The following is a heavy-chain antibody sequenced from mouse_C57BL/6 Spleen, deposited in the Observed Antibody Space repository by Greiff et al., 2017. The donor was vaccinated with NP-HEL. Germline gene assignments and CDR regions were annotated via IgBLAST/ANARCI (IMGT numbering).Heavy chain of an antibody. V-gene: IGHV3-6*01. CDR3: ARVGYDYDFGY. CDR2: ISYDGSN. Sequence: EVQLQESGPGLVKPSQSLSLTCSVTGYSITSGYYWNWIRQFPGNKLEWMGYISYDGSNNYNPSLKNRISITRDTSKNQFFLKLNSVTTEDTATYYCARVGYDYDFGYWGQGTTLTVSS. CDR1: GYSITSGYY. J-gene: IGHJ2*01. D-gene: IGHD2-4*01.